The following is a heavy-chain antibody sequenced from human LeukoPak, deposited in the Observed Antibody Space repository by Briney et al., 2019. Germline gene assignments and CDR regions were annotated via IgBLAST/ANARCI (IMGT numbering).Heavy chain of an antibody. CDR1: GGTFSSYA. D-gene: IGHD6-13*01. CDR2: IIPIFGTA. CDR3: AGGIAAAGTEDYYYYYGMDV. J-gene: IGHJ6*04. Sequence: SVKFYCNASGGTFSSYAISWVRQAPGQGLEWMGGIIPIFGTANYAQKFQGRVTITADKSTSTAYMELSSLRSEDTAVYYCAGGIAAAGTEDYYYYYGMDVWGKGPTVTVSS. V-gene: IGHV1-69*06.